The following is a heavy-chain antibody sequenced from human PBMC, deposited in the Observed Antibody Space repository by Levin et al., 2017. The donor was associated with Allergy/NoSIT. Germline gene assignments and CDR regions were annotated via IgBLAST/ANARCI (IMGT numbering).Heavy chain of an antibody. D-gene: IGHD2-21*02. CDR3: VRSCIVATGTGGFDL. CDR1: GFTFNIYD. J-gene: IGHJ3*01. Sequence: GESLKISCLASGFTFNIYDMSWVRQAPGRGLEWVSSFRASDGTTFYADPVKGRFTISRDNSLHTLSLQMNSLSADDTALYYCVRSCIVATGTGGFDLWGQGTGVTVSS. CDR2: FRASDGTT. V-gene: IGHV3-23*01.